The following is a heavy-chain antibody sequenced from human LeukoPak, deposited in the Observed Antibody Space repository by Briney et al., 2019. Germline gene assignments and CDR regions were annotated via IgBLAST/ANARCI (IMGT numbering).Heavy chain of an antibody. CDR2: ISWNSGSI. CDR1: GFTFDDYA. J-gene: IGHJ3*02. CDR3: AKDMHSSSPAGAFDI. V-gene: IGHV3-9*03. D-gene: IGHD6-6*01. Sequence: GGSLRLSCAASGFTFDDYAMHWVRQAPGKGLEWVSGISWNSGSIGYADSVKGRFTISRDNAKNSLYPQMNSLRAEDVALYYCAKDMHSSSPAGAFDIWGQGTMVTVSS.